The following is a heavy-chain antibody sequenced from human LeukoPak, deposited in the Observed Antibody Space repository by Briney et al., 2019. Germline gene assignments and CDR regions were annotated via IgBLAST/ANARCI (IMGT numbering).Heavy chain of an antibody. CDR3: ARVDRSYCSSTSCWVIDY. CDR2: ISYDGSNK. V-gene: IGHV3-30-3*01. Sequence: GRSLRLSCAASGFTFSSYAMHWVRQAPGKGLEWVAVISYDGSNKYYADSVKGRFTISRDNAKNSLYLQMNSLRAEDTAVYYCARVDRSYCSSTSCWVIDYWGQGTLVTVSS. CDR1: GFTFSSYA. J-gene: IGHJ4*02. D-gene: IGHD2-2*01.